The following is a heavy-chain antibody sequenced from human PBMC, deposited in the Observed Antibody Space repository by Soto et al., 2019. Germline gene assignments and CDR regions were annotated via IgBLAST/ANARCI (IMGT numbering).Heavy chain of an antibody. D-gene: IGHD2-2*01. J-gene: IGHJ4*02. CDR1: GGSISGGAYY. CDR2: VLYSGST. Sequence: SETLSLTCTVSGGSISGGAYYWSWVRQSPGKGLEWVGYVLYSGSTTYNPSLESRVNMRVNTSKNQSSLKLNSVIAAETAVYFGVKYRRTDGGAFRLDYWGRGILVTVSS. CDR3: VKYRRTDGGAFRLDY. V-gene: IGHV4-61*08.